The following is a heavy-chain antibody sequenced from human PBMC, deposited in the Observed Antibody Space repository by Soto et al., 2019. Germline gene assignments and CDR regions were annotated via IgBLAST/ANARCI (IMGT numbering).Heavy chain of an antibody. CDR2: IIPIFGTA. Sequence: QVQLVQSGAEVKKPGSSVKVSCKASGGTFSSYAISWVRQAPGQGLEWMGGIIPIFGTANYAKKFQGRVTITADESTSTAYMELSSLRSEDTAVYYCARGSSSSDYYYYGMDVWGQGTTVTVSS. CDR3: ARGSSSSDYYYYGMDV. J-gene: IGHJ6*02. D-gene: IGHD6-6*01. CDR1: GGTFSSYA. V-gene: IGHV1-69*12.